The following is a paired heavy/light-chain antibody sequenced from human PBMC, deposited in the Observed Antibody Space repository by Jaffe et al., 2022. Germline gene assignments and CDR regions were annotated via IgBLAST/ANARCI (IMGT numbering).Light chain of an antibody. V-gene: IGLV2-14*01. CDR1: SSDVGGYNY. Sequence: QSALTQPASVSGSPGQSITISCTGTSSDVGGYNYVSWYQQHPGKAPKLMIYEVSNRPSGVSNRFSGSKSGNTASLTISGLQAEDEADYYCSSYTSSSTRVFGTGTKVTVL. CDR3: SSYTSSSTRV. CDR2: EVS. J-gene: IGLJ1*01.
Heavy chain of an antibody. CDR3: AAKAAAGMWWLGNDY. J-gene: IGHJ4*02. D-gene: IGHD6-13*01. CDR1: GGSISSGSYY. V-gene: IGHV4-61*02. CDR2: IYTSGST. Sequence: QVQLQESGPGLVKPSQTLSLTCTVSGGSISSGSYYWSWIRQPAGKGLEWIGRIYTSGSTNYNPSLKSRVTISVDTSKNQFSLKLSSVTAADTAVYYCAAKAAAGMWWLGNDYWGQGTLVTVSS.